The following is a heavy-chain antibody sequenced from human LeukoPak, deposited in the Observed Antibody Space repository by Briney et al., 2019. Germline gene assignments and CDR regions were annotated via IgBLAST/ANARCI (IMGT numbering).Heavy chain of an antibody. D-gene: IGHD3-10*01. CDR3: ARVPYGSLGYYYYYMDV. CDR2: IKQDGSEK. V-gene: IGHV3-7*01. CDR1: GFTFSSYW. Sequence: PGGSLRLSCAASGFTFSSYWMSWVRQAPGKGLEWVANIKQDGSEKYYVDSVKGRFTISRDNSKDTLYLQMNSLRAEDTAVYYCARVPYGSLGYYYYYMDVWGKGTTVTVSS. J-gene: IGHJ6*03.